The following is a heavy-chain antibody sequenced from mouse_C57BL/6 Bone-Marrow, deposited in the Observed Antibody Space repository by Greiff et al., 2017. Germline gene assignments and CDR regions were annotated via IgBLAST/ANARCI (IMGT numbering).Heavy chain of an antibody. D-gene: IGHD1-1*01. CDR1: GFTFSDYG. Sequence: EVMLVESGGGLVKPGGSLKLSCAASGFTFSDYGMHWVRQAPEKGLEWVAYISSGSSTIYYADTVKGRFTFSRDNATTTLFLQMTRLRSEDTAMYYCARDYGSSVYWYFDVWGTGNTVTVSA. V-gene: IGHV5-17*01. CDR3: ARDYGSSVYWYFDV. J-gene: IGHJ1*03. CDR2: ISSGSSTI.